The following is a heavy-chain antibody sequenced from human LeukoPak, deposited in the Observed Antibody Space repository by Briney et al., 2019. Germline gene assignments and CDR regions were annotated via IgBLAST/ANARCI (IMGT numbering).Heavy chain of an antibody. V-gene: IGHV3-23*01. CDR1: GFTFSSYA. Sequence: GGSLRLSCAASGFTFSSYAMSWVRQAPGKGLEWVSAISGSGGSTYYADSVKGRFTISRDNSKNTLYLQMNSLRAEDTAVYYCAKGEDSSSWKTHFDYWGQGTLVAVSS. J-gene: IGHJ4*02. CDR2: ISGSGGST. D-gene: IGHD6-13*01. CDR3: AKGEDSSSWKTHFDY.